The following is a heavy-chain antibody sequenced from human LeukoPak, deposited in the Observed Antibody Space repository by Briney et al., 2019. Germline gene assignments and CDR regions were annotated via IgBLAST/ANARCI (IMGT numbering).Heavy chain of an antibody. CDR2: KYYSGSA. V-gene: IGHV4-31*03. D-gene: IGHD1-26*01. Sequence: SETLSLTCNVSGVSISDGRYYWTWIRQHPGRGLEWIGYKYYSGSAKYNPSLKSRVTISIDTPENQFSLRLSSVTAADTAMYYCARYSGSYLLYWGQGTLVTVSS. CDR1: GVSISDGRYY. CDR3: ARYSGSYLLY. J-gene: IGHJ4*02.